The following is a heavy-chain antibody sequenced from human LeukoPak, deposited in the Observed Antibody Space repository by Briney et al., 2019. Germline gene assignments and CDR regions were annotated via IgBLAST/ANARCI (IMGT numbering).Heavy chain of an antibody. CDR1: GFTFDDYA. Sequence: GGSLRLSCAASGFTFDDYAMHWVRQAPGKGLEWVSAISGSGGSTYYADSVKGRFTISRDNSKNTLYLQMNSLRAEDTAVYYCAKSRILVVYMDVWGKGTTVTVSS. CDR2: ISGSGGST. V-gene: IGHV3-23*01. D-gene: IGHD3-22*01. CDR3: AKSRILVVYMDV. J-gene: IGHJ6*03.